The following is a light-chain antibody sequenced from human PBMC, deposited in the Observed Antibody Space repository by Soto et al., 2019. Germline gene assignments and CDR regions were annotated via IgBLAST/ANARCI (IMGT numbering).Light chain of an antibody. V-gene: IGLV2-8*01. Sequence: QSVLTQPPSASGSPGQSATISCTGTSSDIGRYNYVSWYQQHPGKAPKLIIFEVNKWPSGVPDRFSASKSGNTASLTVSGLQAEDEADYYCSSYAGDNTYVFXTGTKVTV. CDR2: EVN. J-gene: IGLJ1*01. CDR1: SSDIGRYNY. CDR3: SSYAGDNTYV.